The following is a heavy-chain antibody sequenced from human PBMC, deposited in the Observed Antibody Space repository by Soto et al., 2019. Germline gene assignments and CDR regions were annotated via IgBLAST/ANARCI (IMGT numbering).Heavy chain of an antibody. V-gene: IGHV1-58*01. CDR2: IVVGSGNT. Sequence: SVYGSCKASGFTFITSTVQWVRQARGQPLEWLGWIVVGSGNTIYAQNFQERVTLTRDESTSTAYMELSSLRFEDTGVYYCAAGEYHDESGDSSDYWGQGTLVTVSS. D-gene: IGHD3-3*01. CDR3: AAGEYHDESGDSSDY. CDR1: GFTFITST. J-gene: IGHJ4*02.